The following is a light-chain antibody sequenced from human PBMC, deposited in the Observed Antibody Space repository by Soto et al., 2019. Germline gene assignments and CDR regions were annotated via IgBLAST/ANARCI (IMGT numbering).Light chain of an antibody. J-gene: IGLJ1*01. CDR2: DVS. CDR1: SSDVGGYNY. Sequence: SVLTQPASVYGSPGQSITISCTGTSSDVGGYNYVSWYQQHPGKAPKLMIYDVSNRPSGVSNRFSGSKSGNTASLTISGLQAEDEADYYCSSYTSSSTPLSVFGTGTKVTVL. V-gene: IGLV2-14*01. CDR3: SSYTSSSTPLSV.